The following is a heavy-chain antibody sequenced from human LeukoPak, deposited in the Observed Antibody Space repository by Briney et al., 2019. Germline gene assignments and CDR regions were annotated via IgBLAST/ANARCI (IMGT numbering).Heavy chain of an antibody. D-gene: IGHD3-9*01. CDR1: GGSFSGYY. J-gene: IGHJ5*02. CDR3: ARGRYSAGDNWFDP. V-gene: IGHV4-34*01. Sequence: SETLSLTCAVYGGSFSGYYWSWIRQPPGKGLEWIGEINHSGSTNYNPSLKSRVTISVDTSKNQFSLKLSSVTAADTAVYYCARGRYSAGDNWFDPWGQGTLVTVSS. CDR2: INHSGST.